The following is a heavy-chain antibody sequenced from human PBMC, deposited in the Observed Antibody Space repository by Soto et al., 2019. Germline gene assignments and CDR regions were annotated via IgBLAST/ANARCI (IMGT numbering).Heavy chain of an antibody. J-gene: IGHJ6*02. V-gene: IGHV1-46*01. CDR1: GYTFTSYY. CDR3: ARGGLKLETSYYYYGMDV. Sequence: ASVKVSCKASGYTFTSYYMHWVRQAPGQGLEWMGIINPSGGSTSYAQKFQGRVTMTRDTSTSTVYMELSSLRSEDTAVYYCARGGLKLETSYYYYGMDVWGQGTTVTVSS. D-gene: IGHD2-8*01. CDR2: INPSGGST.